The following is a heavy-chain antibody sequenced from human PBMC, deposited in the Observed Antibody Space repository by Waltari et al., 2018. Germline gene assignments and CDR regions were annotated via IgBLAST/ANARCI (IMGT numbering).Heavy chain of an antibody. CDR3: ARANYYGSGSIDY. Sequence: QVQLQESGPGLVKPSQTLSLTCTVSGGPISSGLYYWSWIRQPAGKGLEWLGRIQTRGSTHYNPSLKSRVTISVDTSKNQFSLKLSSVTAADTAVYYCARANYYGSGSIDYWGQGTLVTVSS. D-gene: IGHD3-10*01. J-gene: IGHJ4*02. V-gene: IGHV4-61*02. CDR1: GGPISSGLYY. CDR2: IQTRGST.